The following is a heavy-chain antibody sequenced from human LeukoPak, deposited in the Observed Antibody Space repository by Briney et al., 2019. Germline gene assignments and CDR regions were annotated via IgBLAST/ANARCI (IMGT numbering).Heavy chain of an antibody. CDR3: ARFYTTSQYGSGYMDV. CDR1: GGSISSSSYY. V-gene: IGHV4-39*01. CDR2: MSYSGST. D-gene: IGHD3-10*01. Sequence: SETLSLTCTVSGGSISSSSYYWGWIRQPPGKGLEWIGSMSYSGSTYYNPSLKSRVTVAVDTSKTQFSLKLSSVTAADTAVYYCARFYTTSQYGSGYMDVWGKGTTVTVSS. J-gene: IGHJ6*03.